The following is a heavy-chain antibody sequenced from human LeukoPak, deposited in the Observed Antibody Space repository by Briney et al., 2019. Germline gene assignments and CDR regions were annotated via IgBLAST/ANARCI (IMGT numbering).Heavy chain of an antibody. CDR1: GFTFSSYA. J-gene: IGHJ4*02. Sequence: GGSLRLSCAASGFTFSSYAMSWVRQAPGKGLEWVSAISGSGGSTYYADSVKGRFTISRDNSKNTRYLQMNSLRAEDTAVYYCAKDYLLWFGGVSYFDYWGQGTLVTVSS. CDR2: ISGSGGST. CDR3: AKDYLLWFGGVSYFDY. D-gene: IGHD3-10*01. V-gene: IGHV3-23*01.